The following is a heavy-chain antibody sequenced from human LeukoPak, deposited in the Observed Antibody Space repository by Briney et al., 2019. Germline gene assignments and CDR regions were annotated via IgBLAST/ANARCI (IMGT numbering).Heavy chain of an antibody. CDR2: FDPKDGET. CDR3: ARCGVPAAIPLDDYYYGMDV. J-gene: IGHJ6*02. CDR1: GYTLTELS. Sequence: ASVKVSCKVSGYTLTELSMHWVRQAPGKGLEWMGGFDPKDGETIYAQKFQGRVTITADESTSTAYMELSSLRSEDTAVYYCARCGVPAAIPLDDYYYGMDVWGQGTTVTVSS. D-gene: IGHD2-2*02. V-gene: IGHV1-24*01.